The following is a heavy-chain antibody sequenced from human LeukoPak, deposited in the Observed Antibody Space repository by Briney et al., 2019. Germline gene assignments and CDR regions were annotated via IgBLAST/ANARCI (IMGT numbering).Heavy chain of an antibody. D-gene: IGHD5-24*01. J-gene: IGHJ4*02. CDR1: GFTFSSYA. V-gene: IGHV3-30*04. CDR2: ISYDGSNK. CDR3: ARGMMATISY. Sequence: GGSLRLSCAASGFTFSSYAMHWVRQAPGKGLEWVAVISYDGSNKYYADSVKGRFTISRDNSKNTLYLQMNSLRAEDTAVYYCARGMMATISYWGQGTLVTVSS.